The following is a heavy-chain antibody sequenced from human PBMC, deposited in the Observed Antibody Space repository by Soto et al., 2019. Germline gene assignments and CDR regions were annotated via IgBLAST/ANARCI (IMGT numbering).Heavy chain of an antibody. J-gene: IGHJ4*02. Sequence: QVQLVQSGAEVKKPGSSVKVSCKASGGTFSSYPITWVRQAPGQGLEWMGGTFPIFDRGNYAQKFQGRLTITTDKSTNTADMELSSLRSEDTAVYYCARRNTSGYLRYFDSWGQGTLVTVSS. V-gene: IGHV1-69*06. CDR3: ARRNTSGYLRYFDS. CDR2: TFPIFDRG. D-gene: IGHD3-22*01. CDR1: GGTFSSYP.